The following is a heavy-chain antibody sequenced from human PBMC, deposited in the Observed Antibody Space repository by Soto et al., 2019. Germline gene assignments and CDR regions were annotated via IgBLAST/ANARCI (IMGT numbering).Heavy chain of an antibody. D-gene: IGHD3-10*01. J-gene: IGHJ6*03. CDR1: GGSFNDYY. CDR3: ARGEWMIRGADYYYYMDV. CDR2: INHKTNT. Sequence: QVQLQQWGAGLLRPSETLSLTCAVYGGSFNDYYWTWIRQPPGKGLEWIGEINHKTNTHYTPSLESRVIFSVDTSKNQFSLRLTSVTAANTALYYCARGEWMIRGADYYYYMDVWGKGTTVTVSS. V-gene: IGHV4-34*02.